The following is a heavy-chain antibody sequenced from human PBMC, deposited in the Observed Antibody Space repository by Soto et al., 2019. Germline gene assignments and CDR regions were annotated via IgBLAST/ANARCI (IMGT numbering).Heavy chain of an antibody. CDR2: INSDGSTT. CDR1: GFPFSTYW. D-gene: IGHD6-25*01. Sequence: EVQLVESGGGLVQPGGSMRLSCATSGFPFSTYWMHWVRQAPGKGLGWVSRINSDGSTTSYADSVKGRFTISRDKAKNTLYLQMNSLRAEDTVVYYCAISGCGLDSWGQGTVVTVS. J-gene: IGHJ4*02. CDR3: AISGCGLDS. V-gene: IGHV3-74*01.